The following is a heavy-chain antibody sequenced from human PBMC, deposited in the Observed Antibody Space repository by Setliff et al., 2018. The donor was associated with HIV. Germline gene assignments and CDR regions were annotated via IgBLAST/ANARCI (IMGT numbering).Heavy chain of an antibody. V-gene: IGHV1-69*06. CDR2: ITPVFGTA. D-gene: IGHD1-7*01. CDR1: RGTFSSYA. Sequence: SVKVSCKASRGTFSSYAVNWVRQAPGQGLEWMGRITPVFGTANYAQNFQGRVTITADKSTSTAYMELSSLRSDDTAVYYCARDRTSGNLEGAGAFGIWGQGTMVTVSS. J-gene: IGHJ3*02. CDR3: ARDRTSGNLEGAGAFGI.